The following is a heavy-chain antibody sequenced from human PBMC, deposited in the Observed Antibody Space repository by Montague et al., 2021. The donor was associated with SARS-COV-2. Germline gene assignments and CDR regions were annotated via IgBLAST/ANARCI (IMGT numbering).Heavy chain of an antibody. Sequence: SGSTIYYADSVKGRFTISRDNAKNSLYLQMNSLRAEDTAVYYCASRKFSSSWYYYYGMDVWGQGTTVTVS. CDR2: SGSTI. CDR3: ASRKFSSSWYYYYGMDV. D-gene: IGHD6-13*01. J-gene: IGHJ6*02. V-gene: IGHV3-48*03.